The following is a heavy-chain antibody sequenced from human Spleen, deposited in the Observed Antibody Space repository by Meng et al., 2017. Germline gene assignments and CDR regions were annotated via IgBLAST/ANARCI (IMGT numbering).Heavy chain of an antibody. CDR2: IYHSGST. J-gene: IGHJ2*01. CDR3: ARSDFWSGYKGRVWYFDL. V-gene: IGHV4-4*02. Sequence: GPAPGLVKPSGPLSLTLAVSGGAISRSNWWSWVRQPPGKGLEWIGEIYHSGSTNYNPSLKSRVTISVDKSKNQFSLKLSSVTAADTAVYYCARSDFWSGYKGRVWYFDLWGRGTLVTVSS. D-gene: IGHD3-3*01. CDR1: GGAISRSNW.